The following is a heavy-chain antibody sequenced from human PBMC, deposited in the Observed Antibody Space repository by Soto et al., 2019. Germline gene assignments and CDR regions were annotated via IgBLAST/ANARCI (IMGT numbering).Heavy chain of an antibody. Sequence: QVQLVESGGGVVQPGRSLRLSCAASGFTFSSYGMHWVRQAPGKGLEWVAVISYDGSNKYYADSVKGRFTISRDNSKNTLYLQMNSLRAEDTAVYYCAKEQSRGYFAEWGQGTLVTVSS. D-gene: IGHD3-22*01. CDR3: AKEQSRGYFAE. CDR1: GFTFSSYG. J-gene: IGHJ4*02. V-gene: IGHV3-30*18. CDR2: ISYDGSNK.